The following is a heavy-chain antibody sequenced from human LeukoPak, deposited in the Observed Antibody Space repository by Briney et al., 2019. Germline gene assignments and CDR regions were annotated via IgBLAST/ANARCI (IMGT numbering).Heavy chain of an antibody. CDR3: ARRKGYCSGGSCYYRYNWFDP. D-gene: IGHD2-15*01. V-gene: IGHV4-59*12. J-gene: IGHJ5*02. Sequence: SETLSLTCTVSGGSISSYYWSWIRQPPGKGLEWIGYIYYSGSTNYNPSLKSRVTISVDTSKNQFSLKLSSVAAADTAVYYCARRKGYCSGGSCYYRYNWFDPWGQGTLVTVSS. CDR2: IYYSGST. CDR1: GGSISSYY.